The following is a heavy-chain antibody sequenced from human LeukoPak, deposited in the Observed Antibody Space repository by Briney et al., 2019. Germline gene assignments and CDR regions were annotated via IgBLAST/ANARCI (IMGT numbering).Heavy chain of an antibody. CDR2: MNPNSGNT. CDR1: GYTFTSYD. J-gene: IGHJ4*02. Sequence: GASVKVSCKASGYTFTSYDINWVRQATGQGLEWMGWMNPNSGNTGYAQKFQGRVTITRNTSTSTAYMELSSLRSEDTAVYYCARVVGDYNGLFDYWGQGTLVTVSS. D-gene: IGHD3-16*01. V-gene: IGHV1-8*03. CDR3: ARVVGDYNGLFDY.